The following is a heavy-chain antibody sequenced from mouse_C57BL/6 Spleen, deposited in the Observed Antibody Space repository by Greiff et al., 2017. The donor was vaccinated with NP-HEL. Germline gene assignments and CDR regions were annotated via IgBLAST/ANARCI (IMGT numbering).Heavy chain of an antibody. D-gene: IGHD2-1*01. Sequence: EVKLMESGGGLVQPGGSLKLSCAASGFTFSDYGMAWVRPAPRKGPEWVAFLSNLAYSIYYADTVTGRFTISRENAKNTLYLEMSSLRSEDTAMYYCARTLYGNYVVDYWGQGTSVTVSS. J-gene: IGHJ4*01. CDR3: ARTLYGNYVVDY. CDR1: GFTFSDYG. V-gene: IGHV5-15*01. CDR2: LSNLAYSI.